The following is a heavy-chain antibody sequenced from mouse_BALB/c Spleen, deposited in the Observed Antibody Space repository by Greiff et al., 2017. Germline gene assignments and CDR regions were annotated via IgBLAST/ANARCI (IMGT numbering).Heavy chain of an antibody. V-gene: IGHV2-6-7*01. CDR1: GFSLTGYG. J-gene: IGHJ4*01. D-gene: IGHD2-4*01. Sequence: QVQLKESGPGLVAPSQSLTITCTVSGFSLTGYGVNWVRQPPGKGLEWLGMIWGDGSTDYNSALKSRLSISKDNSKSQVFLKMNSLQTDDTARYYCARGSPFMITWGAMDYWGQGTSVTVSS. CDR3: ARGSPFMITWGAMDY. CDR2: IWGDGST.